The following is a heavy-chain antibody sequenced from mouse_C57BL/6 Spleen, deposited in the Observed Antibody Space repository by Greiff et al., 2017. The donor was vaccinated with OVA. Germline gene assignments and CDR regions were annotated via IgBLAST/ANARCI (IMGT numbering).Heavy chain of an antibody. CDR3: ARGGYGFNHCFDY. D-gene: IGHD1-1*01. CDR2: INPNNGGT. CDR1: GYTFTDYN. V-gene: IGHV1-22*01. J-gene: IGHJ2*01. Sequence: EVQLQQSGPELVKPGASVKMSCKASGYTFTDYNMHWVKQSHGKSLEWIGYINPNNGGTSYNQKFKGKATLTVNNSSSTADMERRSLTSEDSAVYYCARGGYGFNHCFDYWGQGTTLTVSS.